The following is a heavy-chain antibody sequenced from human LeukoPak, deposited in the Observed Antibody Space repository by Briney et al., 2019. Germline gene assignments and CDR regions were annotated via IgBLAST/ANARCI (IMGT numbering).Heavy chain of an antibody. Sequence: GGSLRLSCAASGFTLSSYGMHWVRQAPAKGREGVAVIGYDGSNKYYADSVKGRFTISRDNSKNTLYLQMNSLRAEDTAVYYCARDFGDIVVVPAPYYGMDVWGKGTTVTVSS. V-gene: IGHV3-33*01. CDR2: IGYDGSNK. CDR3: ARDFGDIVVVPAPYYGMDV. CDR1: GFTLSSYG. J-gene: IGHJ6*04. D-gene: IGHD2-2*01.